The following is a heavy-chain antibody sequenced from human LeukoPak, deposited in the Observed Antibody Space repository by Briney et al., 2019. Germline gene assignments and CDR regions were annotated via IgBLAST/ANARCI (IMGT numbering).Heavy chain of an antibody. CDR1: GYTFTSYG. D-gene: IGHD3-22*01. V-gene: IGHV1-18*01. CDR2: VSAYNGNT. CDR3: ARLNYNDSRGYYYGGGLVDY. Sequence: ASVKVSCKASGYTFTSYGINWVRQAPGQGLEWMGWVSAYNGNTNYAQKLQGRVTMTTDTSTSTAYMELRSLRSDDTAVYYCARLNYNDSRGYYYGGGLVDYWGQGTLVTVSS. J-gene: IGHJ4*02.